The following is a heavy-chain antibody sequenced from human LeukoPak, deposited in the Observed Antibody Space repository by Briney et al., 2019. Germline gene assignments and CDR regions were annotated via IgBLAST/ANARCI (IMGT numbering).Heavy chain of an antibody. CDR1: GFTFSSYA. D-gene: IGHD6-13*01. V-gene: IGHV3-23*01. CDR3: AKARGEKGSSWNDY. Sequence: GGSLRLSCAASGFTFSSYAMSWVRQAPGKGLEWVSAISGSDGSTYYADSVKGRFTISRDNSKNTLYLQMNSLRAEDTAVYYCAKARGEKGSSWNDYWGQGTLVTVSS. CDR2: ISGSDGST. J-gene: IGHJ4*02.